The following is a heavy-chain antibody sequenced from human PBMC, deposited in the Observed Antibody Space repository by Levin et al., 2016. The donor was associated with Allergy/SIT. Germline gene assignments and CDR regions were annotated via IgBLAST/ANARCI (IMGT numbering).Heavy chain of an antibody. D-gene: IGHD3-22*01. Sequence: WIRQPPGKGLEWIGYIYYSGSTNYNPSLKSRVTISVDTSKNQFSLKLSSVTAADTAVYYCARVSHPNYYDSSGSLYFDYWGQGTLVTVSS. J-gene: IGHJ4*02. CDR2: IYYSGST. V-gene: IGHV4-59*01. CDR3: ARVSHPNYYDSSGSLYFDY.